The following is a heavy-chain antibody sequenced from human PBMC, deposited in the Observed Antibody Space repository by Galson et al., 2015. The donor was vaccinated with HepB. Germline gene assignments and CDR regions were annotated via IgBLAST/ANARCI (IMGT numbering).Heavy chain of an antibody. CDR1: GFTFRSYT. V-gene: IGHV3-21*01. J-gene: IGHJ5*02. CDR3: ARDPSMGSSSRGWFDP. Sequence: FLRLSCAASGFTFRSYTMTWVRQAPGKGLEWVSTISSNSAYIYYADSVRGRFTISRDNAENSMYLQMNSLRGEDTAVYYCARDPSMGSSSRGWFDPWGQGTLVTVSS. D-gene: IGHD6-13*01. CDR2: ISSNSAYI.